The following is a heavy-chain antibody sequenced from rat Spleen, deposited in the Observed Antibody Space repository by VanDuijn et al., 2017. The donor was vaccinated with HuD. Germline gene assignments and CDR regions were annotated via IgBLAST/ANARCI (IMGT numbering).Heavy chain of an antibody. CDR2: ISYDGSST. CDR1: GFTFNNYD. J-gene: IGHJ3*01. V-gene: IGHV5-20*01. D-gene: IGHD1-10*01. CDR3: ATENYWFAY. Sequence: EVQLVESGGGLVQPGRSMKLSCAASGFTFNNYDMAWVRQAPTKGLEWVASISYDGSSTYYRDSVKGRFTISRDNAQNTLYLQMDSLRSEDTATYYCATENYWFAYWGQGTLVTVSS.